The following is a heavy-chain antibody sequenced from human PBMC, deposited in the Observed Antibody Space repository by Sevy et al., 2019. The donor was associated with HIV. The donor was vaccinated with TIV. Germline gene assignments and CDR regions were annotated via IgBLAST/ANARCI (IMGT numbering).Heavy chain of an antibody. J-gene: IGHJ4*02. Sequence: GGSLRLSCAASGFAFGMYDIHWVRQAPGKGLEWVALIWYDGSKKYYADSVKGRFTISGDNTKKTLYLQMNTLRAEDTAVYYCARGGQEAYHGSSDYYPDYWGQGTLVTVSS. CDR3: ARGGQEAYHGSSDYYPDY. CDR1: GFAFGMYD. CDR2: IWYDGSKK. V-gene: IGHV3-33*01. D-gene: IGHD3-22*01.